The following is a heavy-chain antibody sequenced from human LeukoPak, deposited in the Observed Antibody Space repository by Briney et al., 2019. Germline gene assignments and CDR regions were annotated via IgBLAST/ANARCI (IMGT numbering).Heavy chain of an antibody. V-gene: IGHV3-30-3*01. D-gene: IGHD2-2*02. CDR3: AREYPYYYYYMDV. CDR1: GFTFSSYA. CDR2: ISYDGSNK. Sequence: GGSLRLSCAASGFTFSSYAMRWVRQAPGKGLEWVAVISYDGSNKYYADSVKGRFTISRDNSKNTLYLQMNSLRAEDTAVYYCAREYPYYYYYMDVWGKGTTVTVSS. J-gene: IGHJ6*03.